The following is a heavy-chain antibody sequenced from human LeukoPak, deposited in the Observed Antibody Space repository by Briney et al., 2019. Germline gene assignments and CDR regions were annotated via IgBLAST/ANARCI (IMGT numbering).Heavy chain of an antibody. J-gene: IGHJ4*02. Sequence: ASVKVSCKASGYTFTGYFMHWVRQAPGQGLEWMGWINPESGGTKSAQNFQGGVTMTRGTSVTTAYMELSSLRSDDTAVYYCARGVGIPDPRYFDYWGQGTLVTVSS. CDR3: ARGVGIPDPRYFDY. CDR1: GYTFTGYF. V-gene: IGHV1-2*02. CDR2: INPESGGT.